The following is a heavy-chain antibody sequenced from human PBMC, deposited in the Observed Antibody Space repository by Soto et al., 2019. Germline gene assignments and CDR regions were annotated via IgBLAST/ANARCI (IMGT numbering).Heavy chain of an antibody. J-gene: IGHJ4*02. Sequence: PSETLSLTCTVSGGSISSYYWSWIRQPPGKGLEWIGYIYYSGSTNYNPSLKSRVTISVDTSKNQFSLKLSSVTAADTAVYYCARAYSSSSDFDYWGQVTLVTVSS. CDR1: GGSISSYY. D-gene: IGHD6-6*01. CDR2: IYYSGST. CDR3: ARAYSSSSDFDY. V-gene: IGHV4-59*01.